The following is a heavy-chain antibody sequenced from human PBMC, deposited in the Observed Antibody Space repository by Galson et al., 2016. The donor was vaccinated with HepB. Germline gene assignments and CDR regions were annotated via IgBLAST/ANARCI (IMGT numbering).Heavy chain of an antibody. D-gene: IGHD2-2*02. Sequence: SLRLSCAASGYTFSTYWMNWVRQAPGKGLEWVANIKPDGSEKYYVDSVKGRFTISRDNGKKSLYLQMNSLRVEDTAVYYCARDSWDIVVVSPAIFTFDIWGQGTMVTVSS. CDR3: ARDSWDIVVVSPAIFTFDI. CDR1: GYTFSTYW. V-gene: IGHV3-7*01. CDR2: IKPDGSEK. J-gene: IGHJ3*02.